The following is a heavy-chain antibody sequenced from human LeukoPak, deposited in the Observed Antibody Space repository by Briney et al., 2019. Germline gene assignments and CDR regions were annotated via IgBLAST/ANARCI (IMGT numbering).Heavy chain of an antibody. J-gene: IGHJ4*02. Sequence: GGSLRLSCAASGFTLSNVWMNWVRQAPGKGLKWVGRLKSKTDGGTTDYAAPVKGRFTISRDESENMIYLEMNSLKIEDTAVYYCTTPRGIPNWGQGTLVTVSS. CDR1: GFTLSNVW. CDR3: TTPRGIPN. D-gene: IGHD2-21*01. CDR2: LKSKTDGGTT. V-gene: IGHV3-15*07.